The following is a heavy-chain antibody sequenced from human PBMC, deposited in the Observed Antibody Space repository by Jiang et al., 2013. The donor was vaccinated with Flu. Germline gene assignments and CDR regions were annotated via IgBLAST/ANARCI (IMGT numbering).Heavy chain of an antibody. CDR3: ARDQNPYGDYGPRIYGMDV. V-gene: IGHV1-2*06. CDR1: GYTFTGYY. CDR2: INPNSGGT. J-gene: IGHJ6*02. Sequence: SCKASGYTFTGYYMHWVRQAPGQGLEWMGRINPNSGGTNYAQKFQGRVTMTRDTSISTAYMELSRLRSDDTAVYYCARDQNPYGDYGPRIYGMDVWGQGTTVTVSS. D-gene: IGHD4-17*01.